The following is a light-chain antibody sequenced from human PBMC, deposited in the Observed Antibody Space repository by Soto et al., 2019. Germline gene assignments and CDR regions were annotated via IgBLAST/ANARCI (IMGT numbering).Light chain of an antibody. CDR2: EGT. J-gene: IGLJ1*01. CDR1: SSDVGSYNL. CDR3: CSYAGSRSYV. Sequence: QSALTQPASVSGSPGQSITISCTGTSSDVGSYNLVSWYQQHPGKSPKLMIYEGTKRPSGVSIRFSGSKSGSTDSLTISGLQAEDEADYYCCSYAGSRSYVFGTGTQLTVL. V-gene: IGLV2-23*01.